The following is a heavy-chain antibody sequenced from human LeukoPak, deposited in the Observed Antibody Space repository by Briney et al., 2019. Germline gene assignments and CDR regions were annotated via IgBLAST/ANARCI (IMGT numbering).Heavy chain of an antibody. D-gene: IGHD3-22*01. J-gene: IGHJ4*02. CDR3: ARLVDYYDSRGYFDY. CDR2: IYFSGTT. CDR1: GGSITSSGYY. Sequence: SETLSLTCTVSGGSITSSGYYWGWVRQPPGKGLEWIGIIYFSGTTYYNPSLKSRVTISVDTSKNQFSLKLNSVTAADTAVYYCARLVDYYDSRGYFDYWGQGALVTVSS. V-gene: IGHV4-39*01.